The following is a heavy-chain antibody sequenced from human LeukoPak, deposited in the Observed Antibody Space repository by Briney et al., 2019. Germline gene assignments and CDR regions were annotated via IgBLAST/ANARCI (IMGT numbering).Heavy chain of an antibody. V-gene: IGHV3-23*01. D-gene: IGHD6-25*01. J-gene: IGHJ4*02. CDR2: ISGSGGST. Sequence: GGSLRLSCAASGFTFSSYGMSWVRQAPGKGLEWVSAISGSGGSTYYADSVKGRFTISRDNFGNTLFLEMNSLRAEDTAVYYCAQSRAAAAGTGAFDSWGQGTLVTVSS. CDR3: AQSRAAAAGTGAFDS. CDR1: GFTFSSYG.